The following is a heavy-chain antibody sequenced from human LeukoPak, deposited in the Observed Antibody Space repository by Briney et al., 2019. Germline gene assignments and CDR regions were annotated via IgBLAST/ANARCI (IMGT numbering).Heavy chain of an antibody. J-gene: IGHJ3*02. Sequence: GGSLRLSCAASGFTFSSYGMRWVRQATGKGLEWVAFIRYDGSNKYYADSVKGRFTISRDNSKNTLYLQMNSLRAEDTAVYYCAKVDSGYSYGYLLGAFDIWGQGTMVTVSS. D-gene: IGHD5-18*01. CDR1: GFTFSSYG. CDR3: AKVDSGYSYGYLLGAFDI. CDR2: IRYDGSNK. V-gene: IGHV3-30*02.